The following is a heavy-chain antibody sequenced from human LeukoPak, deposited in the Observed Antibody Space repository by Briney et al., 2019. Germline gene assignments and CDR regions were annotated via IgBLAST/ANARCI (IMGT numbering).Heavy chain of an antibody. D-gene: IGHD6-13*01. Sequence: SETLSLTCAVSGGSISTYYWSWIRQPPGKGLEWIGYIHYSGSSNYNPSLKSRVTISLDTSKNQFSLKLSSVTAADTAVYYCARDLYSSSWLDYWGQGTLVTVSS. CDR2: IHYSGSS. CDR3: ARDLYSSSWLDY. CDR1: GGSISTYY. V-gene: IGHV4-59*01. J-gene: IGHJ4*02.